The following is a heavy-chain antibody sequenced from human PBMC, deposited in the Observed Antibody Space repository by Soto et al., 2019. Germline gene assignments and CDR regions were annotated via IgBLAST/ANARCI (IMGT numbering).Heavy chain of an antibody. CDR3: AKRHTGTSSFYFDY. CDR2: ISGSGGST. CDR1: GVTFWIFV. Sequence: GGSPRISCAASGVTFWIFVMAGFRQTPGKGLEWVSAISGSGGSTYCADSGKGRFTISRDNSKNTLYLQMNSLRAEDTVVYYCAKRHTGTSSFYFDYWGQGTLVTVSS. J-gene: IGHJ4*02. V-gene: IGHV3-23*01. D-gene: IGHD1-7*01.